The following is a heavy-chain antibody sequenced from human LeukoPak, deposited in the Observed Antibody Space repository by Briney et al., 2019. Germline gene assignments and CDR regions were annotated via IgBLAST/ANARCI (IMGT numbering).Heavy chain of an antibody. CDR3: ARDILTGYYPLWFDP. V-gene: IGHV3-23*01. J-gene: IGHJ5*02. Sequence: GGSLRLSCAASGFTFSSYAMSWVRQAPGKGLEWVSAISGSGGSTYYADSVKGRFTISRDNSKNMLYLQMNSLRAEDTAVYYCARDILTGYYPLWFDPWGQGTLVTVSS. CDR1: GFTFSSYA. D-gene: IGHD3-9*01. CDR2: ISGSGGST.